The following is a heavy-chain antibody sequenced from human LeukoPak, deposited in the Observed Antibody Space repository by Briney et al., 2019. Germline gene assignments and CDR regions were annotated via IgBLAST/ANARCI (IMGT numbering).Heavy chain of an antibody. D-gene: IGHD5-12*01. Sequence: PSETLSLTCTVSGGSISSYYWSWIRQPPGKGLEWIGYISYIGITNYNPSLESRVTISADTSKNQFSLKLSSVTAADTAVYYCARGVATVPVDSWGQGTLVTVSS. J-gene: IGHJ4*02. CDR3: ARGVATVPVDS. V-gene: IGHV4-59*01. CDR2: ISYIGIT. CDR1: GGSISSYY.